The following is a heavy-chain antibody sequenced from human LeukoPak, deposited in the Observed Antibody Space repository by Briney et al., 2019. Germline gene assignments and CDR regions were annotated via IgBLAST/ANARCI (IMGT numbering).Heavy chain of an antibody. CDR3: ARRYGSSTSCYNGFDY. Sequence: ASVKVSCKASGYTFTGYYIHWVRQAPGQGLEWIGWINPNSGGTNYAQKFQGRVTMTRDTSISTAYMELSRLRSDDTAVYYCARRYGSSTSCYNGFDYWGQGTLVTVSS. D-gene: IGHD2-2*02. CDR2: INPNSGGT. V-gene: IGHV1-2*02. J-gene: IGHJ4*02. CDR1: GYTFTGYY.